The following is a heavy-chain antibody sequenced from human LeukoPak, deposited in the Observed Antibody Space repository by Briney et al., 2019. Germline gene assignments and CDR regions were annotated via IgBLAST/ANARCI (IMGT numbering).Heavy chain of an antibody. Sequence: GASVKVSCKASGFTFTSSAVQWVRQARGQRLEWIGWIVVGSGNTNYAQKFQERVTITRDMSTSTAYMELSSLRSEDTAVYYCAADMGYDFTPTHYYYGMDVWGQGTTVTVSS. V-gene: IGHV1-58*01. CDR1: GFTFTSSA. CDR3: AADMGYDFTPTHYYYGMDV. CDR2: IVVGSGNT. J-gene: IGHJ6*02. D-gene: IGHD2-8*01.